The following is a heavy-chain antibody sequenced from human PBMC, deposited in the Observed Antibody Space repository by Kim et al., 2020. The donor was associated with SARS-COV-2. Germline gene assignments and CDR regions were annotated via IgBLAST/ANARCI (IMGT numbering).Heavy chain of an antibody. CDR1: GGTFSSYA. Sequence: SVKVSCKASGGTFSSYAISWVRQAPGQGLEWMGGIIPIFGTANYAQKFQGRVTITADESTSTAYMELSSLRSEDTAVYYCARGPFYCSSTSCYGLHFDYWGQGTLVTVSS. D-gene: IGHD2-2*01. CDR3: ARGPFYCSSTSCYGLHFDY. CDR2: IIPIFGTA. V-gene: IGHV1-69*13. J-gene: IGHJ4*02.